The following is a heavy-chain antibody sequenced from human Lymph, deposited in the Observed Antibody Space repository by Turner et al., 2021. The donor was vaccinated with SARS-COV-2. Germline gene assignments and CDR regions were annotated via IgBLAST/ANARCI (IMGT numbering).Heavy chain of an antibody. V-gene: IGHV3-30*04. CDR3: ARDRDSSGWVDY. D-gene: IGHD3-22*01. CDR1: GFTFSSYA. CDR2: ISYDGSDK. Sequence: QVQLVASGGGVVQPVRSLRLSCSASGFTFSSYAMHWVRQATGKGLEWVAFISYDGSDKYYADSVKGRFTFSRDNSKNTLYLQMNSLRAEDTAVYYCARDRDSSGWVDYWGQGTLVTVSS. J-gene: IGHJ4*02.